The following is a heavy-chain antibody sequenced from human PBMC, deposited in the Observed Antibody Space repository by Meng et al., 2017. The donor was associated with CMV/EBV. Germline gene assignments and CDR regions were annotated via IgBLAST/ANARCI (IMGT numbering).Heavy chain of an antibody. CDR2: IRNKANNYAT. CDR3: VAPSCSSTNCYAADF. J-gene: IGHJ4*02. V-gene: IGHV3-73*01. D-gene: IGHD2-2*01. Sequence: GSLKISCAASGFTFSDSTMHWVRQASGKGLEWVGHIRNKANNYATAYAASVKGRFTISRDDSSSTTYLQLSSVKADDTAVYYCVAPSCSSTNCYAADFWGQGTMVTVSS. CDR1: GFTFSDST.